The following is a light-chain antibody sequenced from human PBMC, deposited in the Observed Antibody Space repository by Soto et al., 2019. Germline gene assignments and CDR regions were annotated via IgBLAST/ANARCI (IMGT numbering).Light chain of an antibody. CDR1: QSISSW. Sequence: DIQMTQSPSTLSASIGDRVTITCRASQSISSWLAWYQQKPGKAPKLLIYDASSLKSGVPSRFSGSGSETEFTLTISSLQPDDFATYYCQQYNGYSHTFGQGTKVDIK. CDR2: DAS. J-gene: IGKJ2*01. V-gene: IGKV1-5*01. CDR3: QQYNGYSHT.